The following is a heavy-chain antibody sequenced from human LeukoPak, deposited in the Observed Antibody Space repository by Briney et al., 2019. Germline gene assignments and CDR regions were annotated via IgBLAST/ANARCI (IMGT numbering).Heavy chain of an antibody. V-gene: IGHV3-48*02. J-gene: IGHJ5*02. Sequence: ETLSLTCTVSGGSISSSSYYWGWIRQPPGKGLEWVSYISSSSSTIYYADSVKGRFTISRDNAKNSLYLQMNSLRDEDTAVYYCARGQGIAATNWFDPWGQGTLVTVSS. CDR2: ISSSSSTI. CDR1: GGSISSSS. CDR3: ARGQGIAATNWFDP. D-gene: IGHD6-13*01.